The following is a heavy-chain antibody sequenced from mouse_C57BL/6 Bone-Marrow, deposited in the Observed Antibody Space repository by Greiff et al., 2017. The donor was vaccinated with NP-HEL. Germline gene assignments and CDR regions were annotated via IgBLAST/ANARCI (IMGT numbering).Heavy chain of an antibody. D-gene: IGHD4-1*02. J-gene: IGHJ3*01. CDR1: GFTFSDYG. Sequence: DVKLVESGGGLVKPGGSLKLSCAASGFTFSDYGMHWVRQAPEKGLEWVAYISSGSSTIYYADTVKGRFTISRDNAKNTLFLQMTSLRSEDTAMYYCARTPTGPWFAYWGQGTLVTVSA. CDR2: ISSGSSTI. V-gene: IGHV5-17*01. CDR3: ARTPTGPWFAY.